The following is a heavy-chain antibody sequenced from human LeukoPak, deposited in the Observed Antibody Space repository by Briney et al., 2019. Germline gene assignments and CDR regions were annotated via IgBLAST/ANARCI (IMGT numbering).Heavy chain of an antibody. CDR1: GFTFSSYV. Sequence: GGSLRLSCAASGFTFSSYVMSWVRQAPGKGLEWVSGISGSGSSTYYADSVKGRFTISRDNSKNTLFLQMNTLRAEDTAVYYCAKSPTDYWSQGTLVTVSS. J-gene: IGHJ4*02. V-gene: IGHV3-23*01. CDR2: ISGSGSST. CDR3: AKSPTDY.